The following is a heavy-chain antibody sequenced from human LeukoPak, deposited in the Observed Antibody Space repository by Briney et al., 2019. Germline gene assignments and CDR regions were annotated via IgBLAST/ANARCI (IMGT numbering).Heavy chain of an antibody. CDR3: ARDGLVSGWYSSIS. J-gene: IGHJ5*02. CDR1: GFTFSSYA. CDR2: ISYDGSNK. V-gene: IGHV3-30-3*01. D-gene: IGHD6-19*01. Sequence: GRSLRLSCAASGFTFSSYAMHWVRQAPGKGLEWVAVISYDGSNKYYADSVKGRFTISRDNSKNTLYLQMNSLRAEDTAVYCCARDGLVSGWYSSISWGQGTLVTVSS.